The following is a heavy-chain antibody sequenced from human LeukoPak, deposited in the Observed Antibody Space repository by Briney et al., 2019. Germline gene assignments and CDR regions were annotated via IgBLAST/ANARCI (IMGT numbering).Heavy chain of an antibody. CDR2: IYYSGST. V-gene: IGHV4-59*01. D-gene: IGHD3-22*01. Sequence: TSETLSLTCTVSGGSISSYYWSWIRQPPGKGLEWIGYIYYSGSTNYNPSLKSRVTISVDTSKNQFSLKLSSVTAADTAVYYCARKLYYYDSSGYPRPTGEFDYWGQGTLVTVSS. CDR1: GGSISSYY. J-gene: IGHJ4*02. CDR3: ARKLYYYDSSGYPRPTGEFDY.